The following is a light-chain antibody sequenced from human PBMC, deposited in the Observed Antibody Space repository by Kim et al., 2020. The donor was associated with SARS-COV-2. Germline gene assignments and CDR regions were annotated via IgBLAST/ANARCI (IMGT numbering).Light chain of an antibody. Sequence: EIVLTQSPGTLSLSPGERATLSCRASQSVSRNYLAWYQQNPGQAPRLLIYAASRRATGIPDRFSGSGSGTDFTFTISRLEPEDFAVYYCQHHSDTPPWTVGQGTKVDIK. V-gene: IGKV3-20*01. J-gene: IGKJ1*01. CDR2: AAS. CDR3: QHHSDTPPWT. CDR1: QSVSRNY.